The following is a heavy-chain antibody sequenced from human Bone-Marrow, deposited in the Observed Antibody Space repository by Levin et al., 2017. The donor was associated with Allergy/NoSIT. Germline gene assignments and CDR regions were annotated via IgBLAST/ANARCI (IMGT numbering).Heavy chain of an antibody. Sequence: GESLKISCAASGFTFSNHALNWVRQAPGKGLEWVSTISGSGGNTYYADSVKGRFTISRDNSKNTLYLQMNDLRAEDTALYYCAKRYCSGGSCERGYYYYGLDVWGQGTTVTVSS. D-gene: IGHD2-15*01. CDR2: ISGSGGNT. CDR1: GFTFSNHA. CDR3: AKRYCSGGSCERGYYYYGLDV. J-gene: IGHJ6*02. V-gene: IGHV3-23*01.